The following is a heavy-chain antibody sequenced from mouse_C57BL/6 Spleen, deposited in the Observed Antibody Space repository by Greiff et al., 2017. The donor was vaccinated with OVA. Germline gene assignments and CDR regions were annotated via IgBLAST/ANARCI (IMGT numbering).Heavy chain of an antibody. CDR1: GYTFTDYY. V-gene: IGHV1-26*01. CDR2: INPNNGGT. CDR3: ARKEGLRRGGYAMDY. J-gene: IGHJ4*01. Sequence: VQLQQSGPELVKPGASVKISCKASGYTFTDYYMNWVKQSHGKSLEWIGDINPNNGGTSYNQKFKGKATLTVDKSSSTAYMELRSLTSEDSAVYYCARKEGLRRGGYAMDYWGQGTSVTVSS. D-gene: IGHD2-4*01.